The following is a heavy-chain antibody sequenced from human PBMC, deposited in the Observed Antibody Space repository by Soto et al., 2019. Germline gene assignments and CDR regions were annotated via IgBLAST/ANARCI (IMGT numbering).Heavy chain of an antibody. Sequence: QVQLVQSGAEVKKPGSSVKVSCKASGGTFSSYAISWVRQAPGQGLEWMGGIIPIVGTANYAQKFQGRVTITADESTSTAYREMISLRSEDTAVYYCARVTTTMIVVGPHAYWGQGTLVNVSS. CDR2: IIPIVGTA. D-gene: IGHD3-22*01. CDR1: GGTFSSYA. J-gene: IGHJ4*02. V-gene: IGHV1-69*01. CDR3: ARVTTTMIVVGPHAY.